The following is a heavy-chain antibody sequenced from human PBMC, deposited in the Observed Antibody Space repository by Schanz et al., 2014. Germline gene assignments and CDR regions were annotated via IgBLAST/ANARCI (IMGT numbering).Heavy chain of an antibody. D-gene: IGHD7-27*01. CDR1: GYNFTTYT. CDR3: ARGEANWGQY. Sequence: QVQLVQSGSELTRPGASVKVSCKASGYNFTTYTMNWVRQAPGQGLEWMGWINTNTGSPTYAQGFTGRFVFSLDTSVSTAYLQISFLKADDTAVFFCARGEANWGQYWGQGTLVTVSS. CDR2: INTNTGSP. V-gene: IGHV7-4-1*02. J-gene: IGHJ4*02.